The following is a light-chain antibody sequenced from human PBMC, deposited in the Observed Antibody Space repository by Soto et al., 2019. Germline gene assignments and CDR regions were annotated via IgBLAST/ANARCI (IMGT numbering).Light chain of an antibody. CDR1: QSLLHITGETF. CDR2: EVS. Sequence: DVVMTQTPLSLSVAPGQPASISCKSSQSLLHITGETFLFWYLQKPGQSPQLLIYEVSTRVSGVPGRFSGSGSETDFTLEISRVETDDVGIYYCMQITQLPPTFCQGTRLG. V-gene: IGKV2D-29*02. CDR3: MQITQLPPT. J-gene: IGKJ5*01.